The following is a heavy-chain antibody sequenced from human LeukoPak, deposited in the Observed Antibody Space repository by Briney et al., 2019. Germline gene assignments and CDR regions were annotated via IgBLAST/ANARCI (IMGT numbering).Heavy chain of an antibody. J-gene: IGHJ4*02. CDR2: ISSDGKSN. D-gene: IGHD2/OR15-2a*01. CDR1: GFTFSTYA. V-gene: IGHV3-30*04. Sequence: GGSLRLSCAASGFTFSTYALHWVRQAPGKGLEWVAAISSDGKSNFYADSVKGRFTISRDNSKNTLYLQMNSLRAEDTAVYYCASLRNSDSDYWGQGTLVTVSS. CDR3: ASLRNSDSDY.